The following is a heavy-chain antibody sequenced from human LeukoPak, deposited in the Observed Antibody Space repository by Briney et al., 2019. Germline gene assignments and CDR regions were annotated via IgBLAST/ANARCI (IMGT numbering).Heavy chain of an antibody. CDR2: ISYDGSNK. CDR3: ARGSSGASSGWHGDKYSFDY. Sequence: GRSLRLSCAASGFTFSSYAMHWVRQAPGKGLEWVAVISYDGSNKYYADSVKGRFTISRDNSKNTLYLQMNSLRAEDTAVYYCARGSSGASSGWHGDKYSFDYWGQGTLVTVSS. D-gene: IGHD6-19*01. V-gene: IGHV3-30-3*01. CDR1: GFTFSSYA. J-gene: IGHJ4*02.